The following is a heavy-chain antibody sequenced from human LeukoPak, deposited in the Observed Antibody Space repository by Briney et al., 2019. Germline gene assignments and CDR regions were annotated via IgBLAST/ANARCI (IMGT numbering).Heavy chain of an antibody. CDR3: ASHNYVFWSGYADYYYSMYA. D-gene: IGHD3-3*01. J-gene: IGHJ6*03. CDR1: GGSISSHY. V-gene: IGHV4-59*11. Sequence: SETLSLTCTVSGGSISSHYWSWIRQPPGQGLEWIGYIYYSGSTNYNPSLKSRVTISVDTSKKQFSLKRSSVTDADTAVYYCASHNYVFWSGYADYYYSMYAWGKGTTVTASS. CDR2: IYYSGST.